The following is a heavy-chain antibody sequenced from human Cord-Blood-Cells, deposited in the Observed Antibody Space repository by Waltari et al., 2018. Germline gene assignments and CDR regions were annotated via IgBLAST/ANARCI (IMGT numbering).Heavy chain of an antibody. Sequence: QVQLVQSGAEVKKPGASVKVSCKASGYTFTGYYMHWVRQAPGQGLAWMGWINPNSGGTNYAQKFQGRVTMTRDTSISTAYMELSRLRSDDTAVYYCARDRGYCSSTSCYNWFDPWGQGTLVTVSS. J-gene: IGHJ5*02. CDR1: GYTFTGYY. D-gene: IGHD2-2*01. CDR3: ARDRGYCSSTSCYNWFDP. V-gene: IGHV1-2*02. CDR2: INPNSGGT.